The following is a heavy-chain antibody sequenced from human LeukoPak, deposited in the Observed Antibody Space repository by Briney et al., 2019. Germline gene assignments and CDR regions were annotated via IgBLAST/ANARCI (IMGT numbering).Heavy chain of an antibody. J-gene: IGHJ3*02. D-gene: IGHD3-22*01. CDR3: AKVDSSGYSSGAFDI. CDR2: IKEDGSQK. Sequence: PGGSLRLSCAASGFTFSNHWMNWVRQAPGKGLEWVANIKEDGSQKKYVDSVKGRFTISRDNAKNTLYLQMNSLRAEDTAVYYCAKVDSSGYSSGAFDIWGQGTMVTVSS. V-gene: IGHV3-7*03. CDR1: GFTFSNHW.